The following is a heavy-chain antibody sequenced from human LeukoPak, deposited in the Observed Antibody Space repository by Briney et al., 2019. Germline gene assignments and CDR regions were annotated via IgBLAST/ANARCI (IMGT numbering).Heavy chain of an antibody. D-gene: IGHD5-24*01. V-gene: IGHV3-30*01. CDR1: EFTFSHFA. J-gene: IGHJ4*02. CDR3: TRDAYNFNDFDY. CDR2: VSSHGNDG. Sequence: GGSLRLSCAVSEFTFSHFAMHWVRQAPGKGLEWVAVVSSHGNDGYYADSVKGRFTISRDNSKNTLYLQIDSLRAEDTAIYYRTRDAYNFNDFDYWGQGTLVTVSS.